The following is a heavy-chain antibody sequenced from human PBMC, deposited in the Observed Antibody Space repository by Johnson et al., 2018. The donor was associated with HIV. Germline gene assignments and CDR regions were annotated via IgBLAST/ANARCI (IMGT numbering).Heavy chain of an antibody. Sequence: QVQLVESGGGVVQPGRSLRLSCAASGFTFSSYAMHWVRQAPGKGLEWVAVISYDGSNNYYADSVKGRFTISRANSKNTLYLQMNSLRAEDTAVYYCARDSPGEITMVQGVIGIWGQGTMVTVSS. V-gene: IGHV3-30*04. CDR1: GFTFSSYA. J-gene: IGHJ3*02. D-gene: IGHD3-10*01. CDR2: ISYDGSNN. CDR3: ARDSPGEITMVQGVIGI.